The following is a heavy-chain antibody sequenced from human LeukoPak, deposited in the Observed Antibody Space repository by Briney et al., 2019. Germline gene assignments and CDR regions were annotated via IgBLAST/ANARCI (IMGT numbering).Heavy chain of an antibody. V-gene: IGHV3-11*06. D-gene: IGHD2-2*01. CDR2: ISSSSSYT. CDR3: ARAKKSSTSLGLVFDY. Sequence: PGGSLRLSCAASGFTFSDYYMSWIRQAPGKGLEGVSYISSSSSYTNYADSVKGRFTISRDNAKNSLYLQMNSLRAEDTAVYYCARAKKSSTSLGLVFDYWGQGTLVTVSS. J-gene: IGHJ4*02. CDR1: GFTFSDYY.